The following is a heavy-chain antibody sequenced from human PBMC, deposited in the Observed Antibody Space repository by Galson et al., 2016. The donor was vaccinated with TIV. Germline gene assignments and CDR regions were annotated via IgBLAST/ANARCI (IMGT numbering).Heavy chain of an antibody. CDR3: ARTSNDSADHPLFDY. CDR2: IYNTGGT. J-gene: IGHJ4*02. D-gene: IGHD3-22*01. Sequence: LSLPCTVSGDPLGTGPYFWSWIREPPGKGREWIGSIYNTGGTYYDPSLRSRVTISMDTPRNKFSLQLSTVTAADTAIYHCARTSNDSADHPLFDYWGQGAPVTVSS. CDR1: GDPLGTGPYF. V-gene: IGHV4-30-4*08.